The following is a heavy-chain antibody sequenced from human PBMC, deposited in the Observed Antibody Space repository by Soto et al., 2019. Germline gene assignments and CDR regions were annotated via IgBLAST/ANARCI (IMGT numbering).Heavy chain of an antibody. CDR1: GGSISSSSYY. J-gene: IGHJ6*03. V-gene: IGHV4-39*01. Sequence: PSETLSLTCTVSGGSISSSSYYWGWIRQPPGKGLEWIGSIYYSGSTYYNPSLKSRVTISVDTSKNQFSLKLSSVTAADTAVYYCARHGARTDYYYMDVWGKGTTVTVSS. D-gene: IGHD1-1*01. CDR3: ARHGARTDYYYMDV. CDR2: IYYSGST.